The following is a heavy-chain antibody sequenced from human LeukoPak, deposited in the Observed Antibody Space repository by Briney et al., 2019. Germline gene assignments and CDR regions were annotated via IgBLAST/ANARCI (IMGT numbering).Heavy chain of an antibody. CDR1: GFTSISYA. CDR3: AREDCSEVRCYGAPDA. Sequence: GGSMRLSCVASGFTSISYAMTWVRQAPGKGLEWVSSISANNNMYYADSVKGRFTISRDDAKNSLSLQMNSLRGEDTAIYYCAREDCSEVRCYGAPDAWGQGTRVTVSS. J-gene: IGHJ5*02. D-gene: IGHD2-15*01. V-gene: IGHV3-69-1*02. CDR2: ISANNNM.